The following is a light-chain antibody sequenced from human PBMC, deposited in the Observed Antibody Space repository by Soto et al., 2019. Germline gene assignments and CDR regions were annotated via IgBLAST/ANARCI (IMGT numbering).Light chain of an antibody. CDR2: DNN. Sequence: QSVLTQPPSVSAAPGQTVTISCSGSSSDIGNNYVSWYQQLPGTAPKLLIYDNNKRPSGIPDRFSGSKSGTSATLGITGLQTGDEADYYCGTWDSSLSAGGVFGTGTRSPS. CDR3: GTWDSSLSAGGV. CDR1: SSDIGNNY. J-gene: IGLJ1*01. V-gene: IGLV1-51*01.